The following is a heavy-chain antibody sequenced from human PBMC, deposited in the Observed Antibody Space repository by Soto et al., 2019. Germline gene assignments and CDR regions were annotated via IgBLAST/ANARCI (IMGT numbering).Heavy chain of an antibody. CDR1: GGSISSSYY. CDR3: ARRSPAAGTNGSAP. D-gene: IGHD6-13*01. Sequence: PSETLSLTCTVSGGSISSSYYRGWIRQPPGKGLEWIGSIYYSGSTNYNPSLKSRVIISVDTSKNQFSLKLSSVTAADTVVYYCARRSPAAGTNGSAPWGQGTLVTVSS. CDR2: IYYSGST. J-gene: IGHJ5*02. V-gene: IGHV4-39*01.